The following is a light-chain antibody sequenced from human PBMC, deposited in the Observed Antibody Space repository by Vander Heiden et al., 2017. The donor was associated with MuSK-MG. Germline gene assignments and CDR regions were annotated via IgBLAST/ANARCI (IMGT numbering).Light chain of an antibody. CDR3: QQYGSL. Sequence: EPALTQSPGTLSLSPGETATLSCRASQSVSSSYLAWYQQKPGQAPSLLIYGASSRATGIPDRFSGSGSGTDFTLTISRLEPEDFAVYYCQQYGSLFGQGTKVEIK. CDR2: GAS. CDR1: QSVSSSY. J-gene: IGKJ1*01. V-gene: IGKV3-20*01.